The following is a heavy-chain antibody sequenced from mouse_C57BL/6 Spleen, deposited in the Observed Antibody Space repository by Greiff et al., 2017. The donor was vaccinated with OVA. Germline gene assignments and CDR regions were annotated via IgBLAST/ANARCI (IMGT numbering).Heavy chain of an antibody. V-gene: IGHV1-64*01. CDR2: IHPNSGST. D-gene: IGHD2-4*01. CDR3: ARGGYDYDAGFYWYVDV. Sequence: QVQLKQPGAELVKPGASVKLSCKASGYTFTSYWMHWVKQRPGQGLEWIGMIHPNSGSTNYNEKFKSKATLTVDKSSSTAYMQLSSLTSEDSAVYYGARGGYDYDAGFYWYVDVWGTGTTVTVSS. CDR1: GYTFTSYW. J-gene: IGHJ1*03.